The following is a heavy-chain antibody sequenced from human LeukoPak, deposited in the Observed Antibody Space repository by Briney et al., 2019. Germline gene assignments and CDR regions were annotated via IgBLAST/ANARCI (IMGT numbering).Heavy chain of an antibody. CDR3: ARCWRHPGGYSGYETDY. CDR2: IYSSGST. V-gene: IGHV4-61*02. D-gene: IGHD5-12*01. CDR1: GGSISSGSYY. J-gene: IGHJ4*02. Sequence: SETLSLTCTVSGGSISSGSYYWNWIRQPAGKGLEWIGRIYSSGSTNYNPSLKSRVTISVDTSKNQFSLKLSSVTAADTAVYYCARCWRHPGGYSGYETDYWGQGTLVTVSS.